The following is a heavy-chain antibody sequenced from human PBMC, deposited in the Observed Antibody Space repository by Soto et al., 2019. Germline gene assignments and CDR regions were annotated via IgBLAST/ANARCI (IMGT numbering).Heavy chain of an antibody. V-gene: IGHV3-23*01. Sequence: LRLSCAASGFTFINYAMNWVRQAPGKGLEWVSGISVSGGSTYYADSVKGRFTVSRDNSKNTVYLQMNSLRAQDTAVYFCAKGMYYYDSSGYRPFDHWGQGTLVTVSS. D-gene: IGHD3-22*01. J-gene: IGHJ4*02. CDR1: GFTFINYA. CDR3: AKGMYYYDSSGYRPFDH. CDR2: ISVSGGST.